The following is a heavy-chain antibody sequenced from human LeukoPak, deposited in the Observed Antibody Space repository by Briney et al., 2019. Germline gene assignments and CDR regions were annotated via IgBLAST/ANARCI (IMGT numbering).Heavy chain of an antibody. CDR1: GFTFSSSW. CDR2: VNGDGTGT. CDR3: ARYANGIFY. D-gene: IGHD1-14*01. Sequence: GGSLRLSCAASGFTFSSSWMHWVRQAPGKGLIWVSRVNGDGTGTIYADSVKGRFTISRDNAKNTLYLQMNSLRAEDTAVYYCARYANGIFYWGQGTLVTVSS. J-gene: IGHJ4*02. V-gene: IGHV3-74*01.